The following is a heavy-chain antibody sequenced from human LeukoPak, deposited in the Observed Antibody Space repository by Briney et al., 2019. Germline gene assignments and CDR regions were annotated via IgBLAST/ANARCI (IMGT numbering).Heavy chain of an antibody. D-gene: IGHD5-18*01. CDR1: GFTFSNYS. J-gene: IGHJ4*02. CDR2: ITSSSTV. Sequence: HAGGSLRLSCAASGFTFSNYSMNWVRQAPGKGLEWVSYITSSSTVYYAGSVKGRFTISRDNAKNSLFLQMNSLRAEDTAVYYCAKDFTPGYRAFFDYWGQGTLVTVSS. CDR3: AKDFTPGYRAFFDY. V-gene: IGHV3-48*04.